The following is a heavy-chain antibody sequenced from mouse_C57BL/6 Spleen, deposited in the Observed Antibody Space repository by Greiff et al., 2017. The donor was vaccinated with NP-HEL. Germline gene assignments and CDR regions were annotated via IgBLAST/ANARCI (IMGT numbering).Heavy chain of an antibody. CDR1: GFTFSSYA. V-gene: IGHV5-4*01. CDR3: ARDTLTNH. Sequence: DVMLVESGGGLVKPGGSLKLSCAASGFTFSSYALSWVRQTPEKRLEWVATISDGGSYTYYPDNVKGRFTISRDNAKNNLYLQMSHLKSEDTAMYYCARDTLTNHWGQGTLVTVSA. J-gene: IGHJ3*01. CDR2: ISDGGSYT. D-gene: IGHD1-3*01.